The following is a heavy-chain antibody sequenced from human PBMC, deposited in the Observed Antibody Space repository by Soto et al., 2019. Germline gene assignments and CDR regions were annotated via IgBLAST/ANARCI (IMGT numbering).Heavy chain of an antibody. Sequence: GESLKISCKGSGYSFTSYWIGWVRQMPGKGLEWMGIIYPGDSDTRYSPSFQGQVTISADKSISTAYLQWSSLKASDTARYYWARRQIVVVPAAITSIPVLGYSGPQYCSGGSCYSPSDAFDIWGQGTMVTVSS. J-gene: IGHJ3*02. CDR2: IYPGDSDT. V-gene: IGHV5-51*01. CDR3: ARRQIVVVPAAITSIPVLGYSGPQYCSGGSCYSPSDAFDI. CDR1: GYSFTSYW. D-gene: IGHD2-15*01.